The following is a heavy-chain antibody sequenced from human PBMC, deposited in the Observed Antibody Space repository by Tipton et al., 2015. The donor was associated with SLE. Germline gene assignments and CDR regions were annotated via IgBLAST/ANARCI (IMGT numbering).Heavy chain of an antibody. CDR1: GGSISSGSYY. V-gene: IGHV4-61*09. J-gene: IGHJ4*02. CDR3: ARGAGTAMAFDY. D-gene: IGHD5-18*01. CDR2: INHSGST. Sequence: TLSLTCTVSGGSISSGSYYWSWIRQPAGKGLEWIGEINHSGSTNYNPSLKSRVTISVDTSKNQFSLKLSSVTAADTAVYYCARGAGTAMAFDYWGQGTLVTVSS.